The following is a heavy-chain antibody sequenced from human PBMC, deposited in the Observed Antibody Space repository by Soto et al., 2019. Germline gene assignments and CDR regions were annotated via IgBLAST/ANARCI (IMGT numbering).Heavy chain of an antibody. Sequence: PGGSLRLSCAASGFTFSDYYMSWIRQAPGKGLEWVSYISSSGSTIYYADSVKGRFTISRDNAKNSLYLQMNSLRAEDTAVYYCARDIALEDYDFWSALGAFDIWGQGTMVTVSS. D-gene: IGHD3-3*01. CDR3: ARDIALEDYDFWSALGAFDI. CDR2: ISSSGSTI. V-gene: IGHV3-11*01. CDR1: GFTFSDYY. J-gene: IGHJ3*02.